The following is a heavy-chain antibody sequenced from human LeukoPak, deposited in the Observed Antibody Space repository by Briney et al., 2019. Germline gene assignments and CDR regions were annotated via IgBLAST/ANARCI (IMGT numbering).Heavy chain of an antibody. J-gene: IGHJ5*02. Sequence: ASVKVSCKASGGTFSSYAISWVRQAPGQGLEWMGWINPNSGGTNYAQKFQGWVTMTRDTSISTAYMELSRLRFDDTAVYYCAASSSEDWFDPWGQGTLVTVSS. CDR1: GGTFSSYA. D-gene: IGHD6-25*01. CDR2: INPNSGGT. V-gene: IGHV1-2*04. CDR3: AASSSEDWFDP.